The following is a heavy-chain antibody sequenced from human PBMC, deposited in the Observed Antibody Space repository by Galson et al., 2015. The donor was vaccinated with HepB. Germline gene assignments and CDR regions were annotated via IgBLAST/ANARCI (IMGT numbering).Heavy chain of an antibody. D-gene: IGHD1-26*01. J-gene: IGHJ4*02. CDR1: GDSVSNSSAA. Sequence: CAISGDSVSNSSAAWNWIRQSPSRGLVWLGRIYYRSKWYNDYAVSVKSRITINPDTSKNQFSLQLNSVTPEDTAVYYCAREGSGSYSFAYWGQGTLVTVSS. CDR2: IYYRSKWYN. CDR3: AREGSGSYSFAY. V-gene: IGHV6-1*01.